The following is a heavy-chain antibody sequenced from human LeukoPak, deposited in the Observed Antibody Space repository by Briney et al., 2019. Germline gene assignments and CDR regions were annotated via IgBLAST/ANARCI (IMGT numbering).Heavy chain of an antibody. Sequence: PGGSLRLSCAASGFTFSSYTMHWVRQAPGKGLEWVAVISYDGSNKYYADSVKGRFTISRDNSKNTLYLQMSSLRAEDTAVYYCASEMATTETFDYWGQGTLVTVSS. J-gene: IGHJ4*02. CDR2: ISYDGSNK. D-gene: IGHD5-12*01. V-gene: IGHV3-30-3*01. CDR3: ASEMATTETFDY. CDR1: GFTFSSYT.